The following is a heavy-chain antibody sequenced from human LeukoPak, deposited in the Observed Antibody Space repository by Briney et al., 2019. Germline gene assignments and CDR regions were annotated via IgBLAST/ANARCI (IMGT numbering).Heavy chain of an antibody. J-gene: IGHJ4*02. D-gene: IGHD6-19*01. V-gene: IGHV1-2*02. CDR3: ARDQWLASYFDY. CDR1: GYTFSGYN. CDR2: INPNSGGT. Sequence: ASVKVSCKASGYTFSGYNIHWVRQAPGQGLEWMGWINPNSGGTNYAQKFQGRVTMTRDTSISTAYMELSRLRSDDTAVYYCARDQWLASYFDYWGQGTLVTVSS.